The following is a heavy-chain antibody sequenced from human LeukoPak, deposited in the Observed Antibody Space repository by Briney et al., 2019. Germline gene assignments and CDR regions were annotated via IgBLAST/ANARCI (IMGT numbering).Heavy chain of an antibody. CDR3: ARGQRAIGYCSSTSCSFGMDV. Sequence: GGSLRLSRAASGFTFSSYWMSWVRQAPGKGLEWVANIKQDGSEKYYVDSVKGRFTISRDNAKNSLYLQMNSLRAEDTAVYYCARGQRAIGYCSSTSCSFGMDVWGKGTTVTVSS. CDR1: GFTFSSYW. J-gene: IGHJ6*04. D-gene: IGHD2-2*01. V-gene: IGHV3-7*03. CDR2: IKQDGSEK.